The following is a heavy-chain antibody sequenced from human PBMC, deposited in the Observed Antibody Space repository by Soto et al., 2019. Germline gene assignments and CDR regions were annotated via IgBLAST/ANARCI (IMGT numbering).Heavy chain of an antibody. CDR3: TRDRGIAAAGVNWFDP. CDR2: IRSKAYGGTT. CDR1: GFTFGDYA. Sequence: GGSLRLSCTASGFTFGDYAMSWFRQAPGKGLEWVGFIRSKAYGGTTEYAASVKGRFTISRDDSKSIAYLQMSSLKTEDTAVYYCTRDRGIAAAGVNWFDPWGQGTLVTVSS. D-gene: IGHD6-13*01. J-gene: IGHJ5*02. V-gene: IGHV3-49*03.